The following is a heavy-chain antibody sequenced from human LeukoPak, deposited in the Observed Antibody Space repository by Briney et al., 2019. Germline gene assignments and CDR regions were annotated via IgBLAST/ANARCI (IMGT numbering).Heavy chain of an antibody. CDR1: GFTFSDYY. V-gene: IGHV3-11*06. D-gene: IGHD6-13*01. J-gene: IGHJ5*02. Sequence: GGSLRLSCVASGFTFSDYYMSWIRQAPGKGLEWVSYISSSSDYTNYADSVRGRFTISRDNAKNSLYLQMNSLRAEDTAVYYCARPPYSSSWDPGWFDPWGQGTLVTVSS. CDR2: ISSSSDYT. CDR3: ARPPYSSSWDPGWFDP.